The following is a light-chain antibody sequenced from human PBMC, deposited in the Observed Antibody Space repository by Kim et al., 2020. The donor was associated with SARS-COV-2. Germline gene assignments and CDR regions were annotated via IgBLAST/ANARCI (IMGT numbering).Light chain of an antibody. J-gene: IGLJ3*02. V-gene: IGLV2-11*03. Sequence: GQSVTISCTGTSSEVGRYDYVSWYQQHPGKVPKLIIYDVNKRPSGVPDRFSGAKSGNTASLTISGLQADDEADYYCCSYAGSYTWLFGEGTKVTVL. CDR1: SSEVGRYDY. CDR3: CSYAGSYTWL. CDR2: DVN.